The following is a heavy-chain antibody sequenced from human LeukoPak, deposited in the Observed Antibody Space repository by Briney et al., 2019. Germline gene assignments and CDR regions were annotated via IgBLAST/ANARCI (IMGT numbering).Heavy chain of an antibody. J-gene: IGHJ4*02. CDR1: GCSLRTRGVG. CDR3: AHRHQGTVTTFFDY. Sequence: SGPTLVNPTQTLTLTCTFSGCSLRTRGVGVGWIRQPPGKALEWLSLIYWDDDKRYSPSLKSRLTITKDTSKNQVVLTMTNMDPVDTATYYCAHRHQGTVTTFFDYWGQGTLVTVSS. V-gene: IGHV2-5*02. D-gene: IGHD4-17*01. CDR2: IYWDDDK.